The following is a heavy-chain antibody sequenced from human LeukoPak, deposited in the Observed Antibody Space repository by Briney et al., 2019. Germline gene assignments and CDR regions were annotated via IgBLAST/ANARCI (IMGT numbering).Heavy chain of an antibody. J-gene: IGHJ3*02. CDR1: GGSISSYY. CDR2: IYYSGST. Sequence: SETLSLTCTVSGGSISSYYWSWIRQPPGKGLEWIGYIYYSGSTNYNPSLKSRVTISVDTSKNQFSLKLSSVTAADTAVYYCARAENMEVTSDAFDIWGQGTMVTVSS. CDR3: ARAENMEVTSDAFDI. D-gene: IGHD5-18*01. V-gene: IGHV4-59*12.